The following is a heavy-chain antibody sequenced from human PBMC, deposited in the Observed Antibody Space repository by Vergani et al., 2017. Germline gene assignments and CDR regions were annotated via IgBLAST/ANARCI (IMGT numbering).Heavy chain of an antibody. Sequence: EVQLVQSGAEVKKPGESLRISCMGSGYNFTSHWISWVRQMPGKGLEWMGRIDPSDSYTNYSPSFQGHVTISADTSISTAYLVWSSLKAADTAMYYCARRGTTLHWYFDLWGRGTLVTVSS. CDR1: GYNFTSHW. CDR3: ARRGTTLHWYFDL. CDR2: IDPSDSYT. V-gene: IGHV5-10-1*03. D-gene: IGHD1-7*01. J-gene: IGHJ2*01.